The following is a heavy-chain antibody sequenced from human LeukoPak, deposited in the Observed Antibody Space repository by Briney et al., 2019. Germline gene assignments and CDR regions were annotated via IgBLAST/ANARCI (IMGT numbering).Heavy chain of an antibody. Sequence: PSETLSLTCAVYGGSFSVYYWSWIRQPPGKGLEWIGEINHSGSTNYNPSLKSRVTISVDTSKNQFSLKLSSVTAADTAVYYCARGKGYSSGLDYWGQGTLVTVSS. CDR2: INHSGST. CDR1: GGSFSVYY. CDR3: ARGKGYSSGLDY. J-gene: IGHJ4*02. V-gene: IGHV4-34*01. D-gene: IGHD6-19*01.